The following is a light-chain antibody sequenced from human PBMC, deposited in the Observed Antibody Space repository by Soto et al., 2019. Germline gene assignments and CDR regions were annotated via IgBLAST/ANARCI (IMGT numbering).Light chain of an antibody. V-gene: IGLV1-44*01. CDR2: SNN. Sequence: QSVLTQPPSASGTPGQRVTISCSGSSSNIGSNTVNWYQQLPGTAPKLLIYSNNQRPSGVPDRFSGSKSGTSASLAISGLQSEDEADYYCAAWDDSLNGQEVFGGGTKRTVL. CDR1: SSNIGSNT. J-gene: IGLJ2*01. CDR3: AAWDDSLNGQEV.